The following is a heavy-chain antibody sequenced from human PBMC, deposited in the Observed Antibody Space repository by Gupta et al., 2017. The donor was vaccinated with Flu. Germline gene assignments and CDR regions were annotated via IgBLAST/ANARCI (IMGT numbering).Heavy chain of an antibody. Sequence: QLQLQESGPGLVKPSETLSLTCTVSGGSISSSSYYWGWIRQPPGKGLEWIGSIYYSGSTYYNPSLKSRVTISVDTSKNQFSLKLSSVTAADTAVYYCARRQWLVTGYFDYWGQGTLVTVSS. CDR1: GGSISSSSYY. CDR2: IYYSGST. J-gene: IGHJ4*02. V-gene: IGHV4-39*01. D-gene: IGHD6-19*01. CDR3: ARRQWLVTGYFDY.